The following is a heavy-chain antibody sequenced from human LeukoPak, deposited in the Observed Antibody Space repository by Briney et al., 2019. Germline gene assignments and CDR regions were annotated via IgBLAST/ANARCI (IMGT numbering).Heavy chain of an antibody. V-gene: IGHV3-23*01. Sequence: GGSLRLSCAASGFTFSSYAMSWVRQAPGKGLEWVSAISGNGGSTYYADSVKGRFTISRDNSKNTLYLQMNSLRAEDTAVYYCVVGYSYGYEGDYWGQGTLVTVSS. CDR3: VVGYSYGYEGDY. CDR1: GFTFSSYA. D-gene: IGHD5-18*01. CDR2: ISGNGGST. J-gene: IGHJ4*02.